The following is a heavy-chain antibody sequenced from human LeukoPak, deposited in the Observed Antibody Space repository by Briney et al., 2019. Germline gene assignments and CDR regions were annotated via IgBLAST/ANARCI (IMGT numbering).Heavy chain of an antibody. J-gene: IGHJ4*02. CDR3: ARDAAGSGYIHY. V-gene: IGHV4-4*07. CDR2: IYISGTT. CDR1: GGSISDYY. D-gene: IGHD3-22*01. Sequence: PSGTLSLTCTVSGGSISDYYWSWIRQPAGKGLEWIGRIYISGTTNYNPSLMSRITMSLDTSKNQLSLRLSSVTAADTAVYYCARDAAGSGYIHYWGQGTLITVSS.